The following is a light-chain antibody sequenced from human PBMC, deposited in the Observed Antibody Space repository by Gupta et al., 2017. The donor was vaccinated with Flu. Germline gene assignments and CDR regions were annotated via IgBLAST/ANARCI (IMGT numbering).Light chain of an antibody. CDR1: YIERKR. CDR2: DDS. V-gene: IGLV3-21*02. Sequence: SYLLTQPASVSVAAGETGRHDCGGDYIERKRVHWYQQRPGQAPVLVVYDDSHRPSGIPNRFSGSKSGNTATLTISRVEAGDEADYYCQVCDSTSDHWVFGGGTRVTVL. J-gene: IGLJ3*02. CDR3: QVCDSTSDHWV.